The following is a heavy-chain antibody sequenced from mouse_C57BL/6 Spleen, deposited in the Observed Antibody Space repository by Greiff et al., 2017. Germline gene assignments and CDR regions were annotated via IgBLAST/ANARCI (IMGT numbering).Heavy chain of an antibody. CDR3: TRGRLLDYAMDY. J-gene: IGHJ4*01. V-gene: IGHV5-9-1*02. D-gene: IGHD2-3*01. Sequence: EVHLVESGEGLVKPGGSLKLSCAASGFTFSSYAMSWVRQTPEKRLEWVAYISSGGDYIYYADTVKGRFTISRDNARNTLYLQMSSLKSEDTAMYYCTRGRLLDYAMDYWGQGTSVTVSS. CDR2: ISSGGDYI. CDR1: GFTFSSYA.